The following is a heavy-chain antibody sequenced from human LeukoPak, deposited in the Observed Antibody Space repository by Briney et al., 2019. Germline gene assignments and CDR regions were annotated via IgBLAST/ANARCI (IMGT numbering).Heavy chain of an antibody. V-gene: IGHV3-21*01. CDR2: ISSSSSYI. Sequence: KPGGSLRLSCAASGFTFSSHSMNWVRQAPGKGLEWVSSISSSSSYIYYADSVKGRFTISRDNAKNSLYLQMNSLRAEDTAVYYCARGSRGHYFDYWGQGTLVTVSS. J-gene: IGHJ4*02. CDR3: ARGSRGHYFDY. CDR1: GFTFSSHS. D-gene: IGHD3-10*01.